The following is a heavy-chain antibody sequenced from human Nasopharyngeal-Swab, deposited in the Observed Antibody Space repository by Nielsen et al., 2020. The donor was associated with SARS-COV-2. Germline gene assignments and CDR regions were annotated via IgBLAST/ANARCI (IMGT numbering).Heavy chain of an antibody. CDR2: VYYSGST. D-gene: IGHD1-26*01. V-gene: IGHV4-39*01. Sequence: SETLSLTCPVSGGSVSTTTYSWGWIRQPPGKGLEWIGTVYYSGSTYYNPSLKSRVTMSVDTSKNQFSLKLNSATATDTAVYYCARGYGSFPYYFDHWGQGTLVTVSS. J-gene: IGHJ4*02. CDR1: GGSVSTTTYS. CDR3: ARGYGSFPYYFDH.